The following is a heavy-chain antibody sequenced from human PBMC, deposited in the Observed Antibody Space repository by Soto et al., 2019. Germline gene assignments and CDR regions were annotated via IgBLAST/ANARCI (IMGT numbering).Heavy chain of an antibody. CDR3: ARAYYDILTGSHLSWFDP. CDR1: GYSFTGYW. Sequence: GESLKISCKGSGYSFTGYWIGWVRQMPWKGLEWMGIIYPGDSDTRYSPSFQGQVTISADKSISTAYLQWSSLKASDTAMYYCARAYYDILTGSHLSWFDPWGQGTLVTVSS. CDR2: IYPGDSDT. D-gene: IGHD3-9*01. J-gene: IGHJ5*02. V-gene: IGHV5-51*01.